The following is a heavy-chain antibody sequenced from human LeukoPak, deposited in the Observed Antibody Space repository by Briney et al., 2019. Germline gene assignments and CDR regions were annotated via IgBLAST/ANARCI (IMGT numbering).Heavy chain of an antibody. CDR1: GFTFSSYS. CDR2: ISSSSTTI. Sequence: GGSLRLSCAASGFTFSSYSMNWVRQAPGKGLEWVSYISSSSTTIYYADSVKGRFTLSRDNAKNSLYLQLNSLRAEDTAVYFCATNVGATVYWGQGTLVAVS. CDR3: ATNVGATVY. J-gene: IGHJ4*02. V-gene: IGHV3-48*04. D-gene: IGHD1-26*01.